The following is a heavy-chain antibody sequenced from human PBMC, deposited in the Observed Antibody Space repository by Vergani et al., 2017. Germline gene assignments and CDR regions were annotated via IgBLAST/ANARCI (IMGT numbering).Heavy chain of an antibody. CDR3: ARGGKCIIMVVPSKQL. J-gene: IGHJ4*02. Sequence: QVKLEESGGGVVQPGRSLRLSCAASGFSFGNYAMHWVRQAPGKGLEWVGVISYDGTEKKYADSVNGRFTISRDNSKKMMSLQMNSLRVEDTAVYYCARGGKCIIMVVPSKQLWGQGTQVSVS. CDR2: ISYDGTEK. D-gene: IGHD2-15*01. CDR1: GFSFGNYA. V-gene: IGHV3-30-3*01.